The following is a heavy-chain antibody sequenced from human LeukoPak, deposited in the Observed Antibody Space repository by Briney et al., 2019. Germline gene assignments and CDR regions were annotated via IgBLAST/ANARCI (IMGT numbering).Heavy chain of an antibody. CDR2: IKQDGSEK. D-gene: IGHD3-10*01. CDR3: ARDYGRSRDYGMDV. Sequence: GGSLRLSCAASGFTFSSYWMSWVRQAPGKGLEWVANIKQDGSEKYYVDSVKGRFTISRDNAKNTPYLQMNSLRAEDTAVYYCARDYGRSRDYGMDVWGQGTTVTVSS. CDR1: GFTFSSYW. J-gene: IGHJ6*02. V-gene: IGHV3-7*01.